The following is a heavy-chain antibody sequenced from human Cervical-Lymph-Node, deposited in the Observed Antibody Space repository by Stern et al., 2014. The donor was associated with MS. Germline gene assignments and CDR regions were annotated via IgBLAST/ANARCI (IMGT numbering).Heavy chain of an antibody. J-gene: IGHJ2*01. V-gene: IGHV1-69*04. Sequence: QVQLVQSGAEVKRPGSSVKVSCRASGDTFDNYAFSWVRQAPGQGLEWMGRITPVVGTVSYTQKFQGRVTITADKSTSTVYMELSDLRSEDTAIYYCTRFGSYGSNWYFDLWGRGTPVTVSS. CDR1: GDTFDNYA. CDR3: TRFGSYGSNWYFDL. D-gene: IGHD5-18*01. CDR2: ITPVVGTV.